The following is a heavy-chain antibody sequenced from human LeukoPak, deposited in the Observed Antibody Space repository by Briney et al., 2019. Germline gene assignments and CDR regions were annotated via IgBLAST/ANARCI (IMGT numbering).Heavy chain of an antibody. CDR1: GGTFSSYA. J-gene: IGHJ4*02. CDR3: AREDVVVVVAAHFDY. CDR2: IIPILGIA. Sequence: ASVKVSCKASGGTFSSYAISWVRQAPGQGLEWMGRIIPILGIANYAQKFQGRVTITADKSTSTACMELSSLRSEDTAVYYCAREDVVVVVAAHFDYWGQGTLVTVSS. D-gene: IGHD2-15*01. V-gene: IGHV1-69*04.